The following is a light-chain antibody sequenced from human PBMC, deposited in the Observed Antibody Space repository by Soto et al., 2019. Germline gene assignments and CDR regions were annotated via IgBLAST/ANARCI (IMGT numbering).Light chain of an antibody. V-gene: IGLV2-14*01. J-gene: IGLJ1*01. CDR1: SSDVGGYDY. CDR3: SSYTSSSTLV. Sequence: QSALTQPASVSGSPGQSITISCTGTSSDVGGYDYVSWYQQHPGKAPQLMIYDVNNRPSGVSNRFSGSKSGNTAALTISGLQAEYEADYYCSSYTSSSTLVFGTGTKLTVL. CDR2: DVN.